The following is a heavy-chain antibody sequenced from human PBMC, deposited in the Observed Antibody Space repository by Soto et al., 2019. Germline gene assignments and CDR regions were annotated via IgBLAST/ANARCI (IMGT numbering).Heavy chain of an antibody. V-gene: IGHV3-15*01. J-gene: IGHJ6*02. CDR3: TAPYNWNYRSPDPYYYYYGRDV. D-gene: IGHD1-7*01. CDR2: IKSKTDGGTT. CDR1: GFTFSNAW. Sequence: GGSLRLSCAASGFTFSNAWMSWVRQAPGKGLEWVGRIKSKTDGGTTDYAAPVKGRFTISRDDSKNTLSLEMNSLKTADTAVYYCTAPYNWNYRSPDPYYYYYGRDVWGQGTTVTVSS.